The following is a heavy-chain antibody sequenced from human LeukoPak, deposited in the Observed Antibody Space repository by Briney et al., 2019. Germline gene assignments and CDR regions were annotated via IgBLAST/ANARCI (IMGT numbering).Heavy chain of an antibody. CDR1: GFNFGDYY. D-gene: IGHD1-26*01. Sequence: GGSLRLSCAASGFNFGDYYMGWIRQGPGQGLEWVSHISSSSSYTKYAVSVRGRFTISRDTARNSLYLQMNSLRAEDTAVYYCARVALDSGDNYGQGAFDYWGQGTLVTVSS. J-gene: IGHJ4*02. CDR3: ARVALDSGDNYGQGAFDY. CDR2: ISSSSSYT. V-gene: IGHV3-11*06.